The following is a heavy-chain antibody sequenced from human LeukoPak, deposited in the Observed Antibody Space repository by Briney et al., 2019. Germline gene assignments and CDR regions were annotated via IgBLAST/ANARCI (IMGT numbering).Heavy chain of an antibody. J-gene: IGHJ6*02. CDR2: ISGGGTST. CDR3: ARETFMDV. V-gene: IGHV3-23*01. D-gene: IGHD2/OR15-2a*01. CDR1: GFAFSSYA. Sequence: GGSLRLSCAASGFAFSSYAMSWVRQAPGKGLEWVSTISGGGTSTYYADSVKGRFTISRDNSKNTLYLEMNSLRAEDTAVYYCARETFMDVWGQGTTVTVSS.